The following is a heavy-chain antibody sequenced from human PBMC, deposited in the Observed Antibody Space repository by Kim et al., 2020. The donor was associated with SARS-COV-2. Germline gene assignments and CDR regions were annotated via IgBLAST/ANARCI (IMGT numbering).Heavy chain of an antibody. J-gene: IGHJ4*01. CDR2: IYYSGSS. CDR3: ARVRPATIFGVGTAFDY. CDR1: GGSISSYY. Sequence: SETLSLTCTVSGGSISSYYWSWIRQPPGKGLEWMGYIYYSGSSNYNPSLKSRVTISVDTSKNQFSLKLSSVTAADTAGYYCARVRPATIFGVGTAFDYWG. D-gene: IGHD3-3*01. V-gene: IGHV4-59*13.